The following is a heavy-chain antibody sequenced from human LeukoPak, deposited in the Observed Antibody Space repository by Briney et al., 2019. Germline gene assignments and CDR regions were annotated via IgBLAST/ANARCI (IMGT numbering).Heavy chain of an antibody. D-gene: IGHD2-2*01. V-gene: IGHV4-59*10. CDR3: ARAGDVVVVPPSAYLPPRYYMDV. CDR2: IYATGNT. J-gene: IGHJ6*03. CDR1: GGSFSDYY. Sequence: PSETLSLTCAVYGGSFSDYYWSWIRQPAGKGLEWIGRIYATGNTKYNPSLKGRVSISLDTSKNQFSLILSSVTAADTAVYFCARAGDVVVVPPSAYLPPRYYMDVWGKGTTVTVSS.